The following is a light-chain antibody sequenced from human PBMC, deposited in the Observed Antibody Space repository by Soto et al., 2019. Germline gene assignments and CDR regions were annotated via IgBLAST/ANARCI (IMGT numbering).Light chain of an antibody. CDR2: GAS. V-gene: IGKV3-15*01. J-gene: IGKJ1*01. CDR1: QTVSSN. CDR3: QQYNNWPQT. Sequence: EIVMTQSPATLSVSPGERATLSCRASQTVSSNLAWYQQKPGQATRLLIYGASTRATAFPARFSGSGSGTEFTLTISSLQSEDFAVYYCQQYNNWPQTFGQGTKVEIK.